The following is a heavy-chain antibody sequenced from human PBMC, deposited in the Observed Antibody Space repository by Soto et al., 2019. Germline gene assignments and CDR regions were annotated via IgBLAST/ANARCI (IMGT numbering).Heavy chain of an antibody. Sequence: GASVNVSCNASGYTFTSYGISWVRQAPGQGLEWMGWISAYNGNTNYAQKIQGRVTMKTDTSTSTAYMELRSLRSDDTAVYYCEVNNGGGATIEGRTWGQGTLVTVSS. D-gene: IGHD5-12*01. J-gene: IGHJ5*02. CDR1: GYTFTSYG. V-gene: IGHV1-18*04. CDR3: EVNNGGGATIEGRT. CDR2: ISAYNGNT.